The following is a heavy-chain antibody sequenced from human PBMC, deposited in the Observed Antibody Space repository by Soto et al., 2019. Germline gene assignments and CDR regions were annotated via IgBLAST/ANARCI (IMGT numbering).Heavy chain of an antibody. V-gene: IGHV4-30-4*01. J-gene: IGHJ4*01. CDR2: IYYSGST. Sequence: SETLSLTCTVSGGSISSGDYYWSWIRQPPGKGLEWIGYIYYSGSTYYNPSLKSRVTISLDTSKNQFSLKLSSVTAADTAVYYCARVGSSIAVRLFDYWGQRTLVIVSS. D-gene: IGHD6-6*01. CDR1: GGSISSGDYY. CDR3: ARVGSSIAVRLFDY.